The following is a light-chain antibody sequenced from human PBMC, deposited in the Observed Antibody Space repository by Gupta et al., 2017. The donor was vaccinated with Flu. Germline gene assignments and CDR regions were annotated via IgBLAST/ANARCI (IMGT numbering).Light chain of an antibody. CDR2: SKN. CDR3: AAWDDSLNGDV. CDR1: SSNIGSNT. V-gene: IGLV1-44*01. Sequence: QSVLTRPPSASGTPGQRVTISCSGSSSNIGSNTVNWYQQLPGTAPKLLIYSKNQRPSGVPDRFSGSKSGTSASLAISGLQSEDEADYYCAAWDDSLNGDVFGTGTKVTVL. J-gene: IGLJ1*01.